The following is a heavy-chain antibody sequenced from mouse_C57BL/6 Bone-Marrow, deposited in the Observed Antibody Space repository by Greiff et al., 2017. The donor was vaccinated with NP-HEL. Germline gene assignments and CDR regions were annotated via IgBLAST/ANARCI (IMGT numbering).Heavy chain of an antibody. CDR3: ARWASTMVTTTYFDY. V-gene: IGHV1-55*01. J-gene: IGHJ2*01. D-gene: IGHD2-2*01. CDR2: IYPGSGRT. Sequence: QVQLQQPGAELVKPGASVKMSCKASGYTFTSYWITWVKQRPGQGLEWIGDIYPGSGRTNYNAKFQCKAPLTVDTSSSTAYMKLSCLKSDDSAVYYCARWASTMVTTTYFDYWGQGTTLTVSS. CDR1: GYTFTSYW.